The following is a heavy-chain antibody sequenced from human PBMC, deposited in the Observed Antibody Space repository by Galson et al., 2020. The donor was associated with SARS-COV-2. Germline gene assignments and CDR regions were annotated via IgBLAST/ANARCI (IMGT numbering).Heavy chain of an antibody. D-gene: IGHD1-26*01. Sequence: GGSLRLSCAASGLTFRSYAMHWVRQAPGKGLEWVAVISYDGSNKYYADSVKGRFTISRDNSKNTLYLQMNSLRAEDTAVYYCARANGGSYYYGMDVWGQGTTVTVSS. V-gene: IGHV3-30*04. J-gene: IGHJ6*02. CDR1: GLTFRSYA. CDR2: ISYDGSNK. CDR3: ARANGGSYYYGMDV.